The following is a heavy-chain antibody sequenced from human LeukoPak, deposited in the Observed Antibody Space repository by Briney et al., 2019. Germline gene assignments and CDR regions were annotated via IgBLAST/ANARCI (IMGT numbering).Heavy chain of an antibody. CDR2: IFSDGIRK. J-gene: IGHJ4*02. Sequence: GGSLRPSCAASGFTFSSYAMSWVRQAPGKGLEWVAIIFSDGIRKYYADSVKGRFTISRDISRSTLYLEMNSLSAEDTAVYYCARASGPIKKNRFDQWGQGALLADSS. CDR3: ARASGPIKKNRFDQ. D-gene: IGHD1-26*01. CDR1: GFTFSSYA. V-gene: IGHV3-30*04.